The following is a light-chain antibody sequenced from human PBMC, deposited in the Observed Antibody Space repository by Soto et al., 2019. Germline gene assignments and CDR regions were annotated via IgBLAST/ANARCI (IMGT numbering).Light chain of an antibody. CDR2: GNS. J-gene: IGLJ2*01. V-gene: IGLV2-14*02. CDR3: QSYDSSLSGYVV. CDR1: SSDVGSYNF. Sequence: QSVLTQPASVSGSPGQSITISCTGTSSDVGSYNFVSWYQQHPGKAPKLLIYGNSNRPSGVPDRFSGSKSGTSASLAITGLQAEDEADYYCQSYDSSLSGYVVFGGGTKLTVL.